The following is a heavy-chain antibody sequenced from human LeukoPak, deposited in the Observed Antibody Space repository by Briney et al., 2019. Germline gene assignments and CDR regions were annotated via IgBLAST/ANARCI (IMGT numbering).Heavy chain of an antibody. D-gene: IGHD3-22*01. CDR3: AREFYYDSSGYYDIDY. CDR1: GNYW. V-gene: IGHV3-74*01. Sequence: GGSLRLSCAASGNYWMHWVRQAPGKGLVWVSHINSDGSWTSYADSVKGRFTISRDNSKNTLYLQMNSLRAEDTAVYYCAREFYYDSSGYYDIDYWGQGTLVTVSS. CDR2: INSDGSWT. J-gene: IGHJ4*02.